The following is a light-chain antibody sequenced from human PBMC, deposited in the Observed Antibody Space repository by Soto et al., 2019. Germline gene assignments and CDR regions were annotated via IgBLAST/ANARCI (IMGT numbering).Light chain of an antibody. CDR3: GTWDSSLSAYV. CDR1: SSDVGGYNY. CDR2: EVS. J-gene: IGLJ1*01. V-gene: IGLV2-14*01. Sequence: QSVLTQPASVSGSPGQSITISCTGTSSDVGGYNYVSWYQQHPGKAPKLMIYEVSNRPSGVSNRFSGSKSGNTASLTISGLQAEDEADYYCGTWDSSLSAYVFGTGTKVTVL.